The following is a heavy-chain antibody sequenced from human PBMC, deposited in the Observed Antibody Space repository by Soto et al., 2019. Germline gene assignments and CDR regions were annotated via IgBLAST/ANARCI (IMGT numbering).Heavy chain of an antibody. Sequence: ASVKVSCKTSGYTFTNYDIHWLRQATGQGLEWMGWMNPHSAKTGYAQKFQGRVTMSRNPSETTAYMEPSSLRSEDTAVYFCARGWKDVHYFDYWGQGTLVTVSS. CDR1: GYTFTNYD. J-gene: IGHJ4*02. V-gene: IGHV1-8*01. CDR3: ARGWKDVHYFDY. D-gene: IGHD1-1*01. CDR2: MNPHSAKT.